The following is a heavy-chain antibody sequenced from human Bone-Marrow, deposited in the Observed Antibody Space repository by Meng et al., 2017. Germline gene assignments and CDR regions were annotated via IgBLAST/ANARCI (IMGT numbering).Heavy chain of an antibody. CDR3: ASTYYYDSTGPNWFGP. CDR2: NHSGST. J-gene: IGHJ5*02. V-gene: IGHV4-34*01. Sequence: NHSGSTNYNPSLNSRVTISVDTSMNQFSLKLSSVTAADTAVYYCASTYYYDSTGPNWFGPWGQGTLVTVSS. D-gene: IGHD3-22*01.